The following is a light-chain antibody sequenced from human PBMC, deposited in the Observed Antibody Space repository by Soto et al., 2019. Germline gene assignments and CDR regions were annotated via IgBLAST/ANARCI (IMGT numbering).Light chain of an antibody. Sequence: EIVLTQSPGTLSLSPEERATLSCRASQSVSSNYLAWYQQKPGQAPGLLIYGASSRATGIPDRFSGSGSGTDFTLTISRLEPEDFVVYYCQQYGTSPYTFGQGTKLEIK. CDR2: GAS. V-gene: IGKV3-20*01. CDR1: QSVSSNY. CDR3: QQYGTSPYT. J-gene: IGKJ2*01.